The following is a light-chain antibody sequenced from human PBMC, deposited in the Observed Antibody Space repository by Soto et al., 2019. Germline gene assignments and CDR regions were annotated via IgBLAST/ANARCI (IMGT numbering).Light chain of an antibody. CDR2: GVT. J-gene: IGLJ3*02. CDR3: FSYAGSSIWV. CDR1: RSDIGSYNN. V-gene: IGLV2-23*02. Sequence: QSALTQPASVSGSPGQSITIYCSGSRSDIGSYNNVAWYQQHPGKAPRVMIFGVTKRPSGISDRFFGSKSGSTASLTISGLQAEDEADYFCFSYAGSSIWVFGGGTQLTVL.